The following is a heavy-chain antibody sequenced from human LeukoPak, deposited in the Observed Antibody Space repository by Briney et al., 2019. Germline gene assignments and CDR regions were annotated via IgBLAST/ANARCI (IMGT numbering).Heavy chain of an antibody. CDR1: GDSISTYY. CDR3: ARVGRYCFDF. J-gene: IGHJ4*02. Sequence: SETLSLTCTVSGDSISTYYWTWIRQPPGKELEWIGYIDYSGSTNYNPSLKSRLTISIDTSKSQFSLKLSSVTAADTAVHYCARVGRYCFDFWGQGTLVTVSS. V-gene: IGHV4-59*01. CDR2: IDYSGST.